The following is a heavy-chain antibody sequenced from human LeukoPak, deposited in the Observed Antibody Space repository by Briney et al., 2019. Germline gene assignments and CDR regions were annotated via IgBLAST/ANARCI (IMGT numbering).Heavy chain of an antibody. D-gene: IGHD6-19*01. CDR1: GGSISSSSYY. CDR2: IYYSGGT. V-gene: IGHV4-39*07. J-gene: IGHJ5*02. Sequence: SETLSLTCTVSGGSISSSSYYWGWIRQPPGKGLEWIGSIYYSGGTYYNPSLKSRVTISVDTSKNQFSLKLSSVTAADTAVYYCARDGVSSGWHNWFDPWGQGTLVTVSS. CDR3: ARDGVSSGWHNWFDP.